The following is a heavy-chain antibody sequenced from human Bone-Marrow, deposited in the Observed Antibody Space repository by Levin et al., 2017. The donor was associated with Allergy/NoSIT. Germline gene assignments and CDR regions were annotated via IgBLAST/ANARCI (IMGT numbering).Heavy chain of an antibody. Sequence: SQTLSLTCTVSGGSLSRAYWNWIRQTPGKGLEWIGYIYYGGTNYNPSLQGRVTISLDTSKNQFSLKLSSVTAADTAVYYCARDDRDGYDYWGQGILVTVSS. J-gene: IGHJ4*02. CDR2: IYYGGT. CDR3: ARDDRDGYDY. CDR1: GGSLSRAY. D-gene: IGHD5-24*01. V-gene: IGHV4-59*01.